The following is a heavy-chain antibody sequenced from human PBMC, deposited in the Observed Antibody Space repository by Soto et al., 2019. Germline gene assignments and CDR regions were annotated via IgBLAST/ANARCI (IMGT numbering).Heavy chain of an antibody. Sequence: TSETLSLTSTVSGDSVRSGSYYWSWVRQPPGRGLEWIGYIYDTGTTNYNPSLKSRVTMSVDTSKNQFSLKLNSLTAADTAVYYCARVEDYGDYFDYWGQGTLVT. V-gene: IGHV4-61*01. CDR2: IYDTGTT. D-gene: IGHD4-17*01. CDR1: GDSVRSGSYY. J-gene: IGHJ4*02. CDR3: ARVEDYGDYFDY.